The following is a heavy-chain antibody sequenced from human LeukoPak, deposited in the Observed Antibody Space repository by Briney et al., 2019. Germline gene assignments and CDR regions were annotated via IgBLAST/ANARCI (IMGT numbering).Heavy chain of an antibody. J-gene: IGHJ4*02. CDR2: ISGSGGST. Sequence: GGSLRLSCAASGFTFSSYAMTWVRQVPGKGLQWVSAISGSGGSTVYADSVKGRLTISRDNSKNTLYLQMSSLRDEDTAVYYCTKGGSYAPLDYWGQGTLVTVSS. CDR1: GFTFSSYA. CDR3: TKGGSYAPLDY. D-gene: IGHD1-26*01. V-gene: IGHV3-23*01.